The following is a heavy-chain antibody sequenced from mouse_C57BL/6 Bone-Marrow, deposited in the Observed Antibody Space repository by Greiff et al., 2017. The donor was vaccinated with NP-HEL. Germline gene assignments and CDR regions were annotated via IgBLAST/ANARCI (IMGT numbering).Heavy chain of an antibody. D-gene: IGHD1-1*02. Sequence: VQLQQSGAELVKPGASVKISCKASGYAFSSYWMNWVKQRPGKGLEWIGQIYPGDGDTNYNGKFKGKATLTADKSSSTAYMQLSSLTSEDSAVYFCARSRGYGSYFDYWGQGTTLTVSS. J-gene: IGHJ2*01. CDR2: IYPGDGDT. V-gene: IGHV1-80*01. CDR3: ARSRGYGSYFDY. CDR1: GYAFSSYW.